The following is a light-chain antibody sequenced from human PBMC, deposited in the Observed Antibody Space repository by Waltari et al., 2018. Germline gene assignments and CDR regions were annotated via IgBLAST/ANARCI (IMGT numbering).Light chain of an antibody. Sequence: EIVMTQTPLSSAVTLGQPASIPCRSSQRLVDSDGNTYLTWLQQRPGQPPRLLIYKISHRSSGVPDRFSGSGAGTDFTLTINRVEAEDVGVYYCMQATDFPTFGQGTKLEI. CDR2: KIS. CDR3: MQATDFPT. V-gene: IGKV2-24*01. J-gene: IGKJ2*01. CDR1: QRLVDSDGNTY.